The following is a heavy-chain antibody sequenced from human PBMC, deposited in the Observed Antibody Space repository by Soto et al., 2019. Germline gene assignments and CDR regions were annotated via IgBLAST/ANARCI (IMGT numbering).Heavy chain of an antibody. CDR3: ARDFYGDYGWSDP. CDR1: GFIFSTYS. Sequence: PGGSLRLSCAASGFIFSTYSMNWVRQAPGKGLEWVSSITGNSRYIYYGDSVKGRFTISRDSAKNSLYLQMNSLRAEDTAVYYCARDFYGDYGWSDPWGQGTLVTVS. CDR2: ITGNSRYI. J-gene: IGHJ5*02. V-gene: IGHV3-21*01. D-gene: IGHD4-17*01.